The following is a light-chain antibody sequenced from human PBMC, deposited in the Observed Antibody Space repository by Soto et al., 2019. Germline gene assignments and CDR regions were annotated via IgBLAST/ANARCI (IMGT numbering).Light chain of an antibody. Sequence: NFMLTQPHSMSASPGKTVTISCTRSSGSVASNHVQWYQQRPGSSPTTVIYEDNQRPSGVPDRFSGSIDSSSNSASLTISGLKTEDEADYYCQSYDGSNWVFGGGTQLTVL. CDR1: SGSVASNH. CDR2: EDN. J-gene: IGLJ3*02. CDR3: QSYDGSNWV. V-gene: IGLV6-57*01.